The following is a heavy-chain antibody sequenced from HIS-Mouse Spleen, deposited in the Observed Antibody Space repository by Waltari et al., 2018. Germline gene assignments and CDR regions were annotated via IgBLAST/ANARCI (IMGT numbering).Heavy chain of an antibody. V-gene: IGHV4-39*07. CDR2: IYYSGST. CDR1: GGSISSSSYY. D-gene: IGHD5-12*01. CDR3: ARDSWRVAAARDAFDI. Sequence: QLQLQESGPGLVKPSETLSLTCTVSGGSISSSSYYWGGIRQPPGKGLEWIGSIYYSGSTYYNPSLKSRVTISVDTSKNQFSLKLSSVTAADTAVYYCARDSWRVAAARDAFDIWGQGTMVTVSS. J-gene: IGHJ3*02.